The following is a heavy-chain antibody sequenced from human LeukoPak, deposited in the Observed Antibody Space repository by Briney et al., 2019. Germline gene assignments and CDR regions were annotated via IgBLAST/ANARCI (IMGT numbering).Heavy chain of an antibody. Sequence: GGSLRLSCAASGFTFSSYGMHWVRQAPGRGLEWVAFIRYDGSNKYYADSVKGRFTISRDNSKNTLYLQMNSLRAEDTAVYYCAGTSRSWYFSFDPWGQGTLVTVSS. D-gene: IGHD6-13*01. CDR2: IRYDGSNK. CDR1: GFTFSSYG. J-gene: IGHJ5*02. V-gene: IGHV3-30*02. CDR3: AGTSRSWYFSFDP.